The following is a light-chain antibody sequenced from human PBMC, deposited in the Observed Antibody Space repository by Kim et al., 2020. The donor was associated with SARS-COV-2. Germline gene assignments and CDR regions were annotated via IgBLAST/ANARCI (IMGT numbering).Light chain of an antibody. CDR3: NSRDSNDNVL. CDR2: GKN. CDR1: SLRSYY. J-gene: IGLJ2*01. Sequence: ALGQTVRITCQGDSLRSYYATWYQQKPGQAPILVLYGKNNRPSGIPDRFSGSSSGNTASLTITGTQAGDEADYYCNSRDSNDNVLFGGGTKLTVL. V-gene: IGLV3-19*01.